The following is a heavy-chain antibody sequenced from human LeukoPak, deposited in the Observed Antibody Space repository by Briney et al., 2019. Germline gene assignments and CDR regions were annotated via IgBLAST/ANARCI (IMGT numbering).Heavy chain of an antibody. Sequence: ASVKVSCKASGYTFPSYYMHWVRQAPGQGLEWMGIINPSGCSTSYAQKFQGRVTMTRDTSTSTVHMELSSLKSEDTAVYYCARDDDILTGTIDYWGQGTLVTVSP. CDR2: INPSGCST. V-gene: IGHV1-46*03. J-gene: IGHJ4*02. CDR3: ARDDDILTGTIDY. CDR1: GYTFPSYY. D-gene: IGHD3-9*01.